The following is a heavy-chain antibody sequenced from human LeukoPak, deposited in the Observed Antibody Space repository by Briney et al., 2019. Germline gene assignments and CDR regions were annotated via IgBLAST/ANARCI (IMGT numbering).Heavy chain of an antibody. CDR2: ISYSGNT. J-gene: IGHJ5*02. Sequence: SETLSLTCTVSGGSISRYYWSWIRQPPGKGLEWIGYISYSGNTKYNPSLMSRVTISVDTSKNQFSLKLSSVTAADTAVYYCARRRAEGGSNGHYNWFDPWGQGILVTVSS. V-gene: IGHV4-59*08. D-gene: IGHD6-13*01. CDR3: ARRRAEGGSNGHYNWFDP. CDR1: GGSISRYY.